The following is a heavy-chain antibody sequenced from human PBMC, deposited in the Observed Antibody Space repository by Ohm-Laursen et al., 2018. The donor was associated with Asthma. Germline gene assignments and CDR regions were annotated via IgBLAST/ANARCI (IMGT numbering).Heavy chain of an antibody. V-gene: IGHV3-23*01. CDR3: AKVVGTTPWAFDV. Sequence: SLRLSCAASGFTFSTSDMSWVRQTPGKGLEWVSASSPSGGTTYADSVKGRFTISRDHSKNTLYLQMNSLRAEDTAVYYCAKVVGTTPWAFDVWGQGTTVTVSS. J-gene: IGHJ3*01. CDR1: GFTFSTSD. CDR2: SSPSGGTT. D-gene: IGHD2-15*01.